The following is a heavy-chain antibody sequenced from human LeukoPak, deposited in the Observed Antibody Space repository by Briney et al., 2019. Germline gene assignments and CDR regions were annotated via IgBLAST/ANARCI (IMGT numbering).Heavy chain of an antibody. J-gene: IGHJ4*02. CDR1: GVSFSGYY. CDR2: INHSGST. CDR3: ARVSSDRHVDY. Sequence: SETLSLTCAVYGVSFSGYYWSWIRQPPGKGLEWIGEINHSGSTNYNPSLKSRVTISVDTSKNQFSLKLSSVTAADTAVYYCARVSSDRHVDYWGQGILVTVSS. D-gene: IGHD2/OR15-2a*01. V-gene: IGHV4-34*01.